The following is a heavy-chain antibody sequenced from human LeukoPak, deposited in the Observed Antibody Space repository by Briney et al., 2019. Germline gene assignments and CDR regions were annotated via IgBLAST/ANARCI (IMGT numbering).Heavy chain of an antibody. V-gene: IGHV3-48*03. D-gene: IGHD2-21*02. CDR3: ARVGAPVVTAPVYFDY. Sequence: GGSLRLSCAASGFTFSSYEMNWVRQAPGKGLEWVSYISSSGSTIYYADSVKGRFTISRDNDKNSLYLQMNSLRAEDTAVYYCARVGAPVVTAPVYFDYWGQGTLVTVSS. CDR2: ISSSGSTI. J-gene: IGHJ4*02. CDR1: GFTFSSYE.